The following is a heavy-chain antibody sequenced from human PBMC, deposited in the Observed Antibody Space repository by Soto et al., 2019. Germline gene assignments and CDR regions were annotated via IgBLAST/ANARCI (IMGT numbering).Heavy chain of an antibody. CDR2: ISWNSDTV. V-gene: IGHV3-9*01. CDR1: GFTFDDYA. CDR3: ANSIRRQRLTGCTHVFDI. D-gene: IGHD2-8*01. J-gene: IGHJ3*02. Sequence: EVQLVESGGGLVLPGTSLRLSCAASGFTFDDYAMHWVRQAPGKGLEWVSGISWNSDTVVYEDSVKCRFTISRDNAKNSLYLKMNSLGTEDTALLDCANSIRRQRLTGCTHVFDIWGRGTRVTVSS.